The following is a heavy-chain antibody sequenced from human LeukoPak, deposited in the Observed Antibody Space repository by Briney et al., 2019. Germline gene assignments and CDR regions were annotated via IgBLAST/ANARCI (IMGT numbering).Heavy chain of an antibody. V-gene: IGHV1-2*06. Sequence: ASVKVSCKASGYTFTGYYMHWVRQAPGQGLEWMGRISPNSGGTNYAQKFQGRVTMTRDTSISTAYMELSRLRSDDTAVYYCARLAVAGVPHDYWGQGTLVTVSS. D-gene: IGHD6-19*01. CDR2: ISPNSGGT. CDR3: ARLAVAGVPHDY. J-gene: IGHJ4*02. CDR1: GYTFTGYY.